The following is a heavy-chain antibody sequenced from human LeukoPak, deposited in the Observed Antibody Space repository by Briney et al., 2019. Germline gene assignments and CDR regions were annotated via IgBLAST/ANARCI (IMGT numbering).Heavy chain of an antibody. J-gene: IGHJ6*03. CDR1: GYTFISYG. CDR3: ARVPRSYYYYYYMDV. CDR2: ISAYNGNT. V-gene: IGHV1-18*01. Sequence: VASVKVSCKASGYTFISYGISWVRQAPGQGLEWMGWISAYNGNTNYAQKLQGRVTMTTDTSTSTAYMELRSLRSDDTAVYYCARVPRSYYYYYYMDVWGKGTTVTVSS.